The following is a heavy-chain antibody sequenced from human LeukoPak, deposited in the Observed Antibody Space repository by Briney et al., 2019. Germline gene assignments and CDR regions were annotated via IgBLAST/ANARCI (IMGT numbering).Heavy chain of an antibody. J-gene: IGHJ4*02. CDR3: ARRTIFGVANQETFDY. D-gene: IGHD3-3*01. V-gene: IGHV1-69*01. Sequence: SVKVSCKASGGTFSSYAISWVRQALGQGLEWMGGIIPIFGTANYAQKFQGRVTITADESTSTAYMELSSLRSEDTAVYYCARRTIFGVANQETFDYWGQGTLVTVSS. CDR1: GGTFSSYA. CDR2: IIPIFGTA.